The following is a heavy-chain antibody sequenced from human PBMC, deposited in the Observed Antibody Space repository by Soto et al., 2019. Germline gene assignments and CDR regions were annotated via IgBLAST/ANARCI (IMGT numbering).Heavy chain of an antibody. D-gene: IGHD1-26*01. CDR3: ARRGSGSYYDY. V-gene: IGHV3-23*01. CDR1: GFTFSSYA. Sequence: EVQLLESGGGLVQPGGSLRLSCAASGFTFSSYAMRWVRQAPGKGLEWVSAISGSGDSTYYADSVKGRFTTSRDNSKNTLYLQMTSLRVEDTAVYYCARRGSGSYYDYWGQGTLVTVSS. J-gene: IGHJ4*02. CDR2: ISGSGDST.